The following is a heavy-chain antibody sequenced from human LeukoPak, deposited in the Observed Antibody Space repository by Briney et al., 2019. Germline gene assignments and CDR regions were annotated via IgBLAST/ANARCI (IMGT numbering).Heavy chain of an antibody. CDR2: IKQDGSEK. D-gene: IGHD1-1*01. CDR1: GFTFSRYW. J-gene: IGHJ4*02. Sequence: PGGSLRLSCAASGFTFSRYWMTWVRQAPGKGLEWVANIKQDGSEKHYVGSVKGRFNISRDNAKNSLYLQMNSLRAEDTAVYYCTTSYNTEFDYWGQGTLVTVSS. CDR3: TTSYNTEFDY. V-gene: IGHV3-7*01.